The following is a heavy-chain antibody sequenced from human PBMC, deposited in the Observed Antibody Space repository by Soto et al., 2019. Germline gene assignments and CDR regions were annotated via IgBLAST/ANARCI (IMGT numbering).Heavy chain of an antibody. CDR3: ANGEWPPPANFDY. Sequence: GGSLRLSCAASGFTFSSYAMHWVRQAPGKGLEWVAVISYDGSNKYYADSVKGRFTISRDNSKNTLYLQMNSLRAEDTAVYYCANGEWPPPANFDYWGQGTLVTVSS. CDR2: ISYDGSNK. D-gene: IGHD3-10*01. V-gene: IGHV3-30-3*01. CDR1: GFTFSSYA. J-gene: IGHJ4*02.